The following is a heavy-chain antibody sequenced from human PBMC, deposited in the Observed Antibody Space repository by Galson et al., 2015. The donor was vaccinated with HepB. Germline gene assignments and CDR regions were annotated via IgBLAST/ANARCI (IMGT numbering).Heavy chain of an antibody. CDR3: ARSRRDGYPRFLYAFDI. CDR2: ISSSSSYI. D-gene: IGHD5-24*01. V-gene: IGHV3-21*01. CDR1: GFTFSSYS. Sequence: SLRLSCAASGFTFSSYSMNWVRQAPGKGLEWVSSISSSSSYIYYADSVQGRFTISRDNAKNSLYLQMNSLRAEDTAVYYCARSRRDGYPRFLYAFDIWGQGTMVTVSS. J-gene: IGHJ3*02.